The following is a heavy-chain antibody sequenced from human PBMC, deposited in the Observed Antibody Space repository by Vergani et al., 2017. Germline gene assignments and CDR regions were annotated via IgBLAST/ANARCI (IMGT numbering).Heavy chain of an antibody. D-gene: IGHD4-23*01. CDR1: GGSFSGYY. V-gene: IGHV4-34*01. CDR3: ARATVVTLDY. Sequence: QVQLQESGPGLVKPSETLSLTCAVYGGSFSGYYWSWIRQPPGKGLEWIGEINHSGSTNYNPSLKSRVTISVDTSKNQFSLKLSSVTAADTAVYYCARATVVTLDYWGQGTLVTVSS. J-gene: IGHJ4*02. CDR2: INHSGST.